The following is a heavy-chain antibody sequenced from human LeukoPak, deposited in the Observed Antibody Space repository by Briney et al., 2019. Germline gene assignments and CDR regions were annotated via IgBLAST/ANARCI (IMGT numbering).Heavy chain of an antibody. Sequence: SETLSLTCTVSGGSISSSSYYWGWIRQPPGKGLEWIGSIYYSGSTYYNPSLKSRVTISVDTSKNQFSLKLSSVTAADTAVYYCARGDYGVDHWGQGTLVTVSS. V-gene: IGHV4-39*07. CDR2: IYYSGST. CDR1: GGSISSSSYY. D-gene: IGHD4-17*01. CDR3: ARGDYGVDH. J-gene: IGHJ4*02.